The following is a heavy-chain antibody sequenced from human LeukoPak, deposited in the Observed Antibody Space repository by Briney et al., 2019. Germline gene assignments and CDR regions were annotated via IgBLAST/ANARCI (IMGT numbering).Heavy chain of an antibody. D-gene: IGHD6-6*01. V-gene: IGHV3-48*01. CDR1: GFTFSSYS. CDR3: ASIAARPSVDY. Sequence: PGGSLRLSCAASGFTFSSYSMNWVRQAPGKGLEWVSYISSSSSTIYYADSVKGRFTISRDNAKNSLYLQMNSLRAEDTAVYYRASIAARPSVDYWGQGTLVTVSS. CDR2: ISSSSSTI. J-gene: IGHJ4*02.